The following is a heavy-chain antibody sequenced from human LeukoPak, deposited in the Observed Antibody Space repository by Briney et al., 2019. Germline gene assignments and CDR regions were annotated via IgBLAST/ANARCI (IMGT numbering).Heavy chain of an antibody. Sequence: ASVKVSCKASGYTFTDYYMHWVRQAPGQGLEWMGWINPNSGDTNYAQKFQGRVTMTRDTSISTAYMELRRLRSDDTAAYYCARSQWLVRGIDYWGQGTLVTVSS. CDR2: INPNSGDT. CDR1: GYTFTDYY. CDR3: ARSQWLVRGIDY. J-gene: IGHJ4*02. D-gene: IGHD6-19*01. V-gene: IGHV1-2*02.